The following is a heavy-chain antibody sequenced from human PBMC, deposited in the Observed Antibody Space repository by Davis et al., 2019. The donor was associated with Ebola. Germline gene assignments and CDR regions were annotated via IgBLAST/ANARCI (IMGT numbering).Heavy chain of an antibody. CDR1: GFTFSNYD. J-gene: IGHJ4*02. V-gene: IGHV3-23*01. Sequence: PGGSLRLSCAASGFTFSNYDMSWVRHVPGKGLEWVSTFSASEGHTHYSDSVRGRFTISRDNSKNTLYLQMTRLRAEDTATYYCARYCHYTDCSYFDCWGQGTMVAVSS. D-gene: IGHD2-15*01. CDR2: FSASEGHT. CDR3: ARYCHYTDCSYFDC.